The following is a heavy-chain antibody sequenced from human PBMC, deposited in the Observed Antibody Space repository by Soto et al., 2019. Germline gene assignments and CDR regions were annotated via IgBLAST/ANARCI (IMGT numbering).Heavy chain of an antibody. V-gene: IGHV1-69*06. J-gene: IGHJ4*02. CDR1: GGTFSSYA. CDR2: IIPIFGTA. Sequence: SVKVSCKASGGTFSSYAISWVRQAPGQGLEWMGGIIPIFGTANYAQKFQGRVTITSDKSTSTGYMELSSLRSEDTAVYYCARRQDYSSSPGLFDYWGQGTLVTVSS. CDR3: ARRQDYSSSPGLFDY. D-gene: IGHD6-6*01.